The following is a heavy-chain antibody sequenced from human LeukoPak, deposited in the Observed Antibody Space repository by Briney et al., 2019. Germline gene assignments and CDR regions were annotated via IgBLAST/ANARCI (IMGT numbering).Heavy chain of an antibody. J-gene: IGHJ4*02. V-gene: IGHV4-39*01. CDR1: GGSFSSSSYY. CDR3: ARLRGQQLAIGY. CDR2: IYYSGST. D-gene: IGHD6-13*01. Sequence: PSETLSLTCAVYGGSFSSSSYYWGWIRQPPGKGLEWIGSIYYSGSTYYNPSLKSRVTISVDTSKNQFSLKLSSVTAADTAVYYCARLRGQQLAIGYWGQGTLVTVSS.